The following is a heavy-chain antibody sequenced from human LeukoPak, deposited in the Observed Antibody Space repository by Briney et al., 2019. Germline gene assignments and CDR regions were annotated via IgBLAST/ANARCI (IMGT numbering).Heavy chain of an antibody. J-gene: IGHJ4*02. D-gene: IGHD3-3*01. V-gene: IGHV3-23*01. CDR1: GFTFSSNA. CDR3: AKPVRSESYYDY. CDR2: ISGSGDNT. Sequence: PGGSLRLSCAASGFTFSSNAMSWVRQAPGKGLEWVSSISGSGDNTNYADAVKGRFTISRDNSKNTLYLQMNGLRAEDAAVYYCAKPVRSESYYDYWGQGTLVTVSS.